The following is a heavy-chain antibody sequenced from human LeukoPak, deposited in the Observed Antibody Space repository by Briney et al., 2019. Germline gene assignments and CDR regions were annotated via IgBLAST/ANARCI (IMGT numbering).Heavy chain of an antibody. CDR1: GDSINSYY. D-gene: IGHD5-18*01. CDR3: ARSLRGYRFATDY. Sequence: SETLSLTCTVSGDSINSYYWSWIPQPPGKGLEWIGYIYYSGSTKYNPSFKSRVTISVDTSKNQFSLKLSSVTAADTAVYYCARSLRGYRFATDYWGQGTLVTVSS. CDR2: IYYSGST. J-gene: IGHJ4*02. V-gene: IGHV4-59*08.